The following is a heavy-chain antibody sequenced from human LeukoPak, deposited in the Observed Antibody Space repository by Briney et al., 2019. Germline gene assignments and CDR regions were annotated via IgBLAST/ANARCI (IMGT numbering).Heavy chain of an antibody. CDR3: ARDAYSSGWFGMDV. D-gene: IGHD6-19*01. V-gene: IGHV6-1*01. CDR2: TYYRSKWYN. Sequence: SQTLSLTCAISGDSVSSNSATWNWIRQSPSRGLEWLGRTYYRSKWYNDYAVSVKSRIAINPDTSKNQFFLQLNSVTPEDTAVYYCARDAYSSGWFGMDVWGQGTTVTVSS. CDR1: GDSVSSNSAT. J-gene: IGHJ6*02.